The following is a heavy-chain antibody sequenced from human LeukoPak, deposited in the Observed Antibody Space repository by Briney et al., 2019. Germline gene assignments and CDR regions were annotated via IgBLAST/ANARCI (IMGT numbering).Heavy chain of an antibody. CDR2: IYYTGST. V-gene: IGHV4-59*08. CDR1: GGSISSYY. D-gene: IGHD3-22*01. Sequence: PSETLSLTCTVSGGSISSYYWSWIRQPPGKGLEWIGYIYYTGSTDYNPSLKSRVTISVDTSKNQSSLKLSSVTAADTAVYYCARRDYYYDSSGYNDAFDIWGQGTMVTVSS. CDR3: ARRDYYYDSSGYNDAFDI. J-gene: IGHJ3*02.